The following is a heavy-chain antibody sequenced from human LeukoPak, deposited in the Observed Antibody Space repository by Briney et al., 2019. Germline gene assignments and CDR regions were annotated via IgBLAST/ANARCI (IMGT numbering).Heavy chain of an antibody. Sequence: GSLRLSCTASGFTFGDYAMSWFRQAPGKGLEWVGFIRSKAYGGTTEYAASVKGRFTISRDDSKSIAYLQMNSLKTEDTAVYYCTRDRGYSSSWTPARYWGQGTLVTVSS. CDR3: TRDRGYSSSWTPARY. CDR2: IRSKAYGGTT. D-gene: IGHD6-13*01. J-gene: IGHJ4*02. V-gene: IGHV3-49*03. CDR1: GFTFGDYA.